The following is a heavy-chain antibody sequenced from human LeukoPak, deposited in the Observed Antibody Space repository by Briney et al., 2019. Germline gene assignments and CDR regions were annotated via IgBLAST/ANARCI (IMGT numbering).Heavy chain of an antibody. CDR1: GFTFSSYA. J-gene: IGHJ5*02. D-gene: IGHD3-3*01. CDR3: AKAVPYYDFWSGYSGGWFDP. CDR2: ISGSGGST. Sequence: GASLRLSCAASGFTFSSYAVSWVGQAQGKGLEWVSAISGSGGSTYYADSVKGRFTISRDNSKNTLYLQMNSLRAEDTAVYYCAKAVPYYDFWSGYSGGWFDPWGQGSLVTVSS. V-gene: IGHV3-23*01.